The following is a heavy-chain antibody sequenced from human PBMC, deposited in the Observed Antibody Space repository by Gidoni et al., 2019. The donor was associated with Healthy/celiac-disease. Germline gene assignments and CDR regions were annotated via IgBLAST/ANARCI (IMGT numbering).Heavy chain of an antibody. V-gene: IGHV3-66*01. J-gene: IGHJ2*01. CDR3: ARDGGGTMVRGVSWYFDL. Sequence: EVQLVESGGGLVPPGGSLRLSCAASGFTVSSNYMSWVGQAPGKGLEWVSVIYSGGSTYYGDSVKGRFIISRDNSKNTLYLQMNSLGAEDTAVYYCARDGGGTMVRGVSWYFDLWGRGTLVTVSS. CDR1: GFTVSSNY. CDR2: IYSGGST. D-gene: IGHD3-10*01.